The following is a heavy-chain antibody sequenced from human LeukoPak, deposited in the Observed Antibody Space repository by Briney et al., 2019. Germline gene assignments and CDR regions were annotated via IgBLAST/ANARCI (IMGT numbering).Heavy chain of an antibody. CDR2: MSHSGST. J-gene: IGHJ4*02. Sequence: SGTLSLTCAVSGGSISSSNWWSWVRQPPGKGLEWIGEMSHSGSTNYNPSLKNRVTMSVDTSKNQFSLKLSFVTAADTAIYYCARRPWVGAADYWGQGTPVTVSS. D-gene: IGHD1-26*01. V-gene: IGHV4-4*02. CDR1: GGSISSSNW. CDR3: ARRPWVGAADY.